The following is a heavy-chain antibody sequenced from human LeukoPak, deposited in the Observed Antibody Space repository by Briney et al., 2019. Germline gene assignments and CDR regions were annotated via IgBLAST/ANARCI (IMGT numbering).Heavy chain of an antibody. CDR1: GGSINSYY. D-gene: IGHD2-15*01. V-gene: IGHV4-59*01. Sequence: SETLSLTCTVSGGSINSYYWSWIRQPPGKGLEWIGYIYYSGSTNYNPSLKSRVTISVDTSKNQFSLNLSSVTAADTAVYYCASSPPSCSGGSCYLGYWGQGTLVTVSS. J-gene: IGHJ4*02. CDR2: IYYSGST. CDR3: ASSPPSCSGGSCYLGY.